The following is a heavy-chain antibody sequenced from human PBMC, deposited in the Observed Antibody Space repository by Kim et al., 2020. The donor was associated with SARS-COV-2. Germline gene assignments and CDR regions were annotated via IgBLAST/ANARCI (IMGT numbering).Heavy chain of an antibody. D-gene: IGHD6-6*01. J-gene: IGHJ5*02. V-gene: IGHV4-59*13. Sequence: SETLSLTCTVSGGSISSYYWSWIRQPPGKGLEWIGYIYYSGSTNYNPSLKSRVTISVDTSKNQFSLKLSSVTAADTAVYYCARVERYNPYSSSDGPFDPWGQGTLVTVSS. CDR1: GGSISSYY. CDR2: IYYSGST. CDR3: ARVERYNPYSSSDGPFDP.